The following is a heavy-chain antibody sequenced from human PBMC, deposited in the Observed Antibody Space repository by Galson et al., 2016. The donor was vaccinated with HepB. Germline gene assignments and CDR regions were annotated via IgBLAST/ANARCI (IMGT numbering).Heavy chain of an antibody. Sequence: SVKVSCKASGYTFTSYGINWVRQAPGQGLEWMGWISTYNGNTHYAQKVQGRVTMTTDTSTSTAYMELRSLRSDDTAVYYCAREHTVTAEGYFDPWGQGTLVTVSS. J-gene: IGHJ5*02. V-gene: IGHV1-18*01. CDR3: AREHTVTAEGYFDP. CDR2: ISTYNGNT. D-gene: IGHD4-17*01. CDR1: GYTFTSYG.